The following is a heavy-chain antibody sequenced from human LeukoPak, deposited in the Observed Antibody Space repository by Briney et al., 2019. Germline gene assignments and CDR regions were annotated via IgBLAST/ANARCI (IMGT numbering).Heavy chain of an antibody. J-gene: IGHJ6*03. D-gene: IGHD4-17*01. CDR3: ARAAVSYYYYYYMDV. V-gene: IGHV3-21*01. CDR1: GFTFSSYS. CDR2: ISSSSSYI. Sequence: GGSLRLSCAASGFTFSSYSMNWVRQAPGKGLEWVSSISSSSSYIYYADSVKGRFTISRDNAKNSLYLQMNSLRAEDTAVYYCARAAVSYYYYYYMDVWGKGTTVTVSS.